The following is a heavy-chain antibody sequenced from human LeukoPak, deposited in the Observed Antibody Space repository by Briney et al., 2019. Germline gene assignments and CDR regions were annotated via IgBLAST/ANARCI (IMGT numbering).Heavy chain of an antibody. Sequence: SETLSLTCAVYGGSFSGYYWSWIRQPPGKGLEWIGEINHSGSTNYNPSLKSRVTISVDTSKNQFSLKLSSVTAADTAVYYCARESGEQQLPDAFDIWGQGTMVTVSS. CDR1: GGSFSGYY. V-gene: IGHV4-34*01. CDR2: INHSGST. D-gene: IGHD6-13*01. CDR3: ARESGEQQLPDAFDI. J-gene: IGHJ3*02.